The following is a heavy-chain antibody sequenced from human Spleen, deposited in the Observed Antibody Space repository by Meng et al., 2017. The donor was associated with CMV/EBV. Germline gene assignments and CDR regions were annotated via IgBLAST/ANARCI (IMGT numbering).Heavy chain of an antibody. J-gene: IGHJ6*02. CDR2: ISNSGSDK. V-gene: IGHV3-48*03. CDR1: GFTFSSYK. Sequence: GESLKISCAASGFTFSSYKMNWVRQAPGKGLEWVSYISNSGSDKYYADSVKGRFTISRDNAENSLYLQMNSLRAEDTAVYYCGRVPGVGMSFYYGLDVWGRGTTVTVSS. D-gene: IGHD3-3*01. CDR3: GRVPGVGMSFYYGLDV.